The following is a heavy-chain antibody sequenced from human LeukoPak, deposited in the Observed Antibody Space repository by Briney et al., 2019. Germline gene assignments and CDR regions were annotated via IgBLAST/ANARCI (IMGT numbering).Heavy chain of an antibody. D-gene: IGHD1-26*01. Sequence: ERSLRLSCAASGFTFSGYGTHWVRQAPGKGLEWVAIISYDGSNQYYADSVKGRFTISRDNSKDTLYLQMNSLRAEDTAVYYCAKRGSSGSYRYLEYWGQGTLVTVSS. CDR3: AKRGSSGSYRYLEY. V-gene: IGHV3-30*18. CDR1: GFTFSGYG. J-gene: IGHJ4*02. CDR2: ISYDGSNQ.